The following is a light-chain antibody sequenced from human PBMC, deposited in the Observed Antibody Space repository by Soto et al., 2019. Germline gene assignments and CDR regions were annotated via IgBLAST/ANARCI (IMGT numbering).Light chain of an antibody. CDR3: CSYAGSSTYA. V-gene: IGLV2-23*01. J-gene: IGLJ1*01. Sequence: QSVLTQPASVSGSTGQSITISCTGTSSDVGSYNLVSWYQQHPGKAPKLMIYEGSKRPSGVSNRFSGSKSGNKASLTISGLQAEDEADYYCCSYAGSSTYAFGTGTKVTVL. CDR2: EGS. CDR1: SSDVGSYNL.